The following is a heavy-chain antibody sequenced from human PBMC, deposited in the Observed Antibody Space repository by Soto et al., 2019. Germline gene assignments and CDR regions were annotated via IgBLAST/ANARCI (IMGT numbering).Heavy chain of an antibody. CDR3: ARSIVVVTALDY. CDR2: LSGYNGNT. V-gene: IGHV1-18*01. CDR1: GYSFTYYG. J-gene: IGHJ4*02. D-gene: IGHD2-21*02. Sequence: GASVKVSCKASGYSFTYYGISWVRQAPGQGLEWMGWLSGYNGNTDYAQKVQGRVTVTSDTSTRTAYMELTSLRPDDTAVYYCARSIVVVTALDYWGQGTLVTVSS.